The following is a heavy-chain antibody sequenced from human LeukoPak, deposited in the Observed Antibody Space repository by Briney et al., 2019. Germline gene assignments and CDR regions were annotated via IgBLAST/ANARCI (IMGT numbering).Heavy chain of an antibody. CDR3: ARDSPVVVAALYLDY. D-gene: IGHD2-15*01. J-gene: IGHJ4*02. V-gene: IGHV3-30-3*01. CDR1: GFTFSSYA. CDR2: ISYDGSNK. Sequence: GGSLRLSCAASGFTFSSYAMHWVRQAPGKGLEWVAVISYDGSNKYYADSVKGRFTISRDNSKNTLYLQMNSLRAEDTAVYYCARDSPVVVAALYLDYWGQGTLVTVSS.